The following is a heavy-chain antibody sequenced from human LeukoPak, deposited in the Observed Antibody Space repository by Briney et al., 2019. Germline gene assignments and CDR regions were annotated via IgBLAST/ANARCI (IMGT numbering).Heavy chain of an antibody. CDR2: IYYSGST. J-gene: IGHJ3*02. CDR3: AREDAEWELGTAFDI. CDR1: GGSISSYY. Sequence: VKPSETLSLTCTVSGGSISSYYWSWIRQPPGKGLEWIGYIYYSGSTYYNPSLKSRVTISVDTSKNQFSLKLSSVTAADTAVYYCAREDAEWELGTAFDIWGQGTMVTVSS. D-gene: IGHD1-26*01. V-gene: IGHV4-59*12.